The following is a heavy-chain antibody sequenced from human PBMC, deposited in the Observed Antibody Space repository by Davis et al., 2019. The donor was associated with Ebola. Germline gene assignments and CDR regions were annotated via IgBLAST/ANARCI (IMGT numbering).Heavy chain of an antibody. J-gene: IGHJ6*02. CDR1: GYTFTIYA. D-gene: IGHD2-15*01. CDR3: ARGQGGTVNYYYYGMDV. V-gene: IGHV1-3*03. CDR2: INAGNGDT. Sequence: ASVKVSCKASGYTFTIYAMHWVRQAPGQRLEWMGWINAGNGDTKYSQEFQGRVTITRDTSASTVYMELSSLRSEDTAVYYCARGQGGTVNYYYYGMDVWGQGTTVTVSS.